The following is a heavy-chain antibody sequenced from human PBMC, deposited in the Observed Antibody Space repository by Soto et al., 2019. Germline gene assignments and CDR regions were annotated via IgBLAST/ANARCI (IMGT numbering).Heavy chain of an antibody. J-gene: IGHJ4*02. D-gene: IGHD3-22*01. CDR1: GYTVTSYD. Sequence: GASVKVSCKASGYTVTSYDINWVRQATGQGLEWMGWMNPNSGNTGYAQKFQGRVTMTRNTSISTAYMELSSLRSEDTAVYYCASQMGADYYDSSAFDYWGQGTLVTVSS. CDR3: ASQMGADYYDSSAFDY. V-gene: IGHV1-8*01. CDR2: MNPNSGNT.